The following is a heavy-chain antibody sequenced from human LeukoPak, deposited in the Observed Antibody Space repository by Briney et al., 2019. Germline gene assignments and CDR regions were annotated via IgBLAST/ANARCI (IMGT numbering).Heavy chain of an antibody. CDR1: GGSVSSYY. D-gene: IGHD6-19*01. CDR2: IYYSGST. Sequence: SETLSLTCTVSGGSVSSYYWSWIRQPPGKGLEWIGYIYYSGSTNYNPSLKSRVTISVDTSKNQFSLKLNSVTAADTAVYFCARGSAWYFYWGQGTLVTVSS. J-gene: IGHJ4*02. CDR3: ARGSAWYFY. V-gene: IGHV4-59*08.